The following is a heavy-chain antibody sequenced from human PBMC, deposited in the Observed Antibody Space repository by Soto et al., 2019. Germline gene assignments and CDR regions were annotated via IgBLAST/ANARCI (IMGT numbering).Heavy chain of an antibody. CDR3: ARGSGTTVDFDY. CDR2: MNPNSGNT. CDR1: GYTFTSYD. V-gene: IGHV1-8*01. Sequence: ASVKVSCKASGYTFTSYDINWVRQATGQGLEWMGWMNPNSGNTGYAQKFQGRVTMTRNTSISTAYMELSSLRSEDTAVYYCARGSGTTVDFDYWGQGTLVTVSS. D-gene: IGHD4-17*01. J-gene: IGHJ4*02.